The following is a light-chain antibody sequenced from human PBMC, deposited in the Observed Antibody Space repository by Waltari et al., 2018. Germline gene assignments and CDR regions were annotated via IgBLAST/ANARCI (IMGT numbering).Light chain of an antibody. CDR2: WAS. Sequence: DIVMTQSPDSLAVSLGERATLNCKSSQTVLYSSNNKNYLAWFQQKPGQPPKLLIYWASTRESGVPDRFNGSGSGTDFTLTINSLQAEDVAVYYCQQYYGSPLTFGGGTKVEIK. CDR3: QQYYGSPLT. J-gene: IGKJ4*01. CDR1: QTVLYSSNNKNY. V-gene: IGKV4-1*01.